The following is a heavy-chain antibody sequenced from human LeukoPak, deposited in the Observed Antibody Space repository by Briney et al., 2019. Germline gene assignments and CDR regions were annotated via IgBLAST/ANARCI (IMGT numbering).Heavy chain of an antibody. V-gene: IGHV3-53*04. J-gene: IGHJ4*03. Sequence: GGPLRLSCAASGFTVSSNYMSWVRQAPGKGLEWVSVIYSGGSTYYADSVKGRFTISRHNSKNTLYLQMNSLRAEDTAVYYCARRARGSSSGDFDYWGQGTMVTVSS. CDR1: GFTVSSNY. CDR3: ARRARGSSSGDFDY. D-gene: IGHD6-6*01. CDR2: IYSGGST.